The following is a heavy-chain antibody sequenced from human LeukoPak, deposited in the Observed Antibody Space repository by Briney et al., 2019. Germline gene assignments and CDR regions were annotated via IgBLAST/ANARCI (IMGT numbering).Heavy chain of an antibody. V-gene: IGHV4-61*08. CDR2: IYYSGST. CDR3: ASHDTAMATFDY. CDR1: GGSISSGGYS. D-gene: IGHD5-18*01. J-gene: IGHJ4*02. Sequence: PSETLSLTCAVSGGSISSGGYSWSWIRQPPGKGLEWIGYIYYSGSTNYNPSLKSRVTISVDTSKNQFSLKLSSVTAADTAVYYCASHDTAMATFDYWGQGTLVTVSS.